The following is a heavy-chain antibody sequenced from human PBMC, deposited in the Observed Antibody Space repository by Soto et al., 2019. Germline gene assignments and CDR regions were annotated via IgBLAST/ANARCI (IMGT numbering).Heavy chain of an antibody. CDR1: GFTFDDYT. J-gene: IGHJ3*02. Sequence: GGSLRLSCAASGFTFDDYTMHWVRQAPGKGLEWVSLISWDGGSTYYADSVKGRFTISRDNSKNSLYLQMNSLRTEDTALYYWEKDMRGYSGGGDAFDIGAKGKMVTVSS. CDR3: EKDMRGYSGGGDAFDI. CDR2: ISWDGGST. D-gene: IGHD6-19*01. V-gene: IGHV3-43*01.